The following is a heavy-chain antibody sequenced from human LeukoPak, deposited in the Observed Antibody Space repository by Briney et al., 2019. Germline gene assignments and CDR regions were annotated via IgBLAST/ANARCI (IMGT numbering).Heavy chain of an antibody. Sequence: GASVKVSCKASGYTFTSYDISWVRQAPGQGLEWMGWISAYNGNTNYAQKLQGRVTMTTDTSTSTAYMELRSLRSDDTAVYYCARAGLYYDFWSGYYELNWFDPWGLGTLVTVSS. CDR2: ISAYNGNT. J-gene: IGHJ5*02. CDR1: GYTFTSYD. CDR3: ARAGLYYDFWSGYYELNWFDP. D-gene: IGHD3-3*01. V-gene: IGHV1-18*01.